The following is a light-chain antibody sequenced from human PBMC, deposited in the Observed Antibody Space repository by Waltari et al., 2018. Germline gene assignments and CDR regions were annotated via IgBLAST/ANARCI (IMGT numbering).Light chain of an antibody. Sequence: EIVLTQSPGTLSLSPGERATLSCRASQSVNNNYLAWYRQKPGQPPRLLIYGASTRATGIPDRFRGSGSGTDFTLTISRLEPEDFAVFYCQQYATSPEAFGGGTKVEIK. V-gene: IGKV3-20*01. CDR1: QSVNNNY. J-gene: IGKJ4*01. CDR2: GAS. CDR3: QQYATSPEA.